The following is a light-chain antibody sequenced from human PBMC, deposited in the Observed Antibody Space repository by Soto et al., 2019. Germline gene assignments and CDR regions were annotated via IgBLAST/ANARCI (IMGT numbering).Light chain of an antibody. CDR1: QSVLFSSRDKNY. V-gene: IGKV4-1*01. Sequence: DIVMTQSPDSLAVSLGERATINCKSSQSVLFSSRDKNYLAWYQQKPGQPPRLLIYWASTRESGVPDRFSGSGSGTDFTLTITSLQVEDVAVYYCHQYYNTPWTFGQGTKVEIK. CDR2: WAS. J-gene: IGKJ1*01. CDR3: HQYYNTPWT.